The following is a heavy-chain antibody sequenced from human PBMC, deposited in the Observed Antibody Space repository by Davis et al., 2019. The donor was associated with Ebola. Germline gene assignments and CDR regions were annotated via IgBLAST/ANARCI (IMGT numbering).Heavy chain of an antibody. J-gene: IGHJ4*02. D-gene: IGHD1-1*01. CDR3: AKDISPHNGVIVTQVDS. CDR2: ISSTGTYT. CDR1: GFTFGDYY. V-gene: IGHV3-11*05. Sequence: GESLKISCTASGFTFGDYYMTWVRQAPGKGPEWISYISSTGTYTDYADSVKGRFTISRDNAQSSLYLQMGSLRVEDTAVYYCAKDISPHNGVIVTQVDSWGQGTLVTVSS.